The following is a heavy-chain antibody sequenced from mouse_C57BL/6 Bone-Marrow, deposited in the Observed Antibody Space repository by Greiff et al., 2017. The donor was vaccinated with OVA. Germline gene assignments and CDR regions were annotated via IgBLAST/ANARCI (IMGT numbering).Heavy chain of an antibody. Sequence: QVQLQQPGTELVKPGASVKLSCKASGYSFTSYWMHWLKPRPGQGLEWIGNINPSNGGTNYNEKFKSKATLTVDKSSSTAYMQLSSLTSEDSAVYYCAREGYYYYGSSYGFAYWGQGTLVTVSA. V-gene: IGHV1-53*01. CDR3: AREGYYYYGSSYGFAY. D-gene: IGHD1-1*01. CDR1: GYSFTSYW. J-gene: IGHJ3*01. CDR2: INPSNGGT.